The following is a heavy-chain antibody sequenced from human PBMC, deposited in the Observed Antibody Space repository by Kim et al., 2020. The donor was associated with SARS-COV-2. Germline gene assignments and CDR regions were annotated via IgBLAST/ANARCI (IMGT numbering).Heavy chain of an antibody. D-gene: IGHD4-17*01. CDR1: GFTFSSYS. V-gene: IGHV3-48*04. Sequence: GGSLRLSCAASGFTFSSYSMNWVRQAPGKGLEWVSYISSSSSTIYYADSVKGRFTISRDNAKNSLYLQMNSLRAEDTAVYYCARWSNDYGDYFDYWGQGTLVTVSS. CDR2: ISSSSSTI. CDR3: ARWSNDYGDYFDY. J-gene: IGHJ4*02.